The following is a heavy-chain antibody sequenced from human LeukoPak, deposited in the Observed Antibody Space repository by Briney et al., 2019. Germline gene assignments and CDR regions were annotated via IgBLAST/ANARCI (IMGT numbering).Heavy chain of an antibody. CDR2: IKQDGSEK. J-gene: IGHJ4*02. D-gene: IGHD3-22*01. V-gene: IGHV3-7*01. CDR3: ARGRFHYDSTGYSSFYY. Sequence: PGGSLRLSCAASGFTFSTYCMSWVRQAPGKGLEWVANIKQDGSEKYYVDSVKGRFTISRDNAQNSLYLQMTSLRAEDTAVYYCARGRFHYDSTGYSSFYYWGQGTLVTASS. CDR1: GFTFSTYC.